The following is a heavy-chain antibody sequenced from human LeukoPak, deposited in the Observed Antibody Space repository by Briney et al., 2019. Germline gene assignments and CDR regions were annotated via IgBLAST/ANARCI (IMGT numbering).Heavy chain of an antibody. V-gene: IGHV4-4*07. CDR2: IYTSGST. Sequence: KPSGALSLTFTVSGGSISSYYWSWIRQPAGEGLEWIGRIYTSGSTNYNPSLKSRVTMSVDTSKNQFSLKLSSVTAADTAAYYCARVKGYCSSTSCYSYYYYMDVWGKGTTVTVSS. CDR1: GGSISSYY. J-gene: IGHJ6*03. D-gene: IGHD2-2*02. CDR3: ARVKGYCSSTSCYSYYYYMDV.